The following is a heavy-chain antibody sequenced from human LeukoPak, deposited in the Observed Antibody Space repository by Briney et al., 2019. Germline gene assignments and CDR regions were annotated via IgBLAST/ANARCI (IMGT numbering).Heavy chain of an antibody. J-gene: IGHJ4*02. Sequence: PSETLSLTCSVSGGSISSSNYYWGWVRQPPGKGLQWIGSIYYSGSTYYKSSLKSRVTLSVDTSESQFSLKLSSVTAADTAVYYYARHVNGGNGPFDFWGQGTLVAVSS. CDR2: IYYSGST. CDR1: GGSISSSNYY. D-gene: IGHD4-23*01. CDR3: ARHVNGGNGPFDF. V-gene: IGHV4-39*01.